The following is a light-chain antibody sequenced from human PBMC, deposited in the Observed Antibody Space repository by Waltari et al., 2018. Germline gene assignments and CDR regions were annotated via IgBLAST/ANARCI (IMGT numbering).Light chain of an antibody. V-gene: IGKV1-39*01. CDR3: QQSYSTPPMYI. CDR2: AAS. J-gene: IGKJ2*01. Sequence: DIQMTQSPSSLSASVGDRVTITCRASQSISNYLNWYQQKPGKAPKLLIYAASSLQSGVPSRFSGSGSGTDFTLTIISLQPEDFATYYCQQSYSTPPMYIFGPGTKLEIK. CDR1: QSISNY.